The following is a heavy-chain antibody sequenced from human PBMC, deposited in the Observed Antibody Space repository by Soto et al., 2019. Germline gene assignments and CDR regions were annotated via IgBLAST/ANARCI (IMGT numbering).Heavy chain of an antibody. Sequence: EVQLVESGGGLVQPGGSLRLSCAASGFTFSSYSMNWVRQAPGKGLEWVSYISSSSSTICYADSVKGRFTISRDNAKNSLYLQMNSLRAEDTAVYYCARDALGDYGDYTWFDPWGQGTLVTVSS. CDR3: ARDALGDYGDYTWFDP. J-gene: IGHJ5*02. CDR2: ISSSSSTI. CDR1: GFTFSSYS. V-gene: IGHV3-48*01. D-gene: IGHD4-17*01.